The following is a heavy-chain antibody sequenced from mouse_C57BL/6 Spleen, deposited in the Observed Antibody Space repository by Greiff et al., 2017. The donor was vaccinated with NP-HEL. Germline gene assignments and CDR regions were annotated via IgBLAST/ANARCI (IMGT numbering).Heavy chain of an antibody. J-gene: IGHJ1*03. D-gene: IGHD2-1*01. CDR3: AKIYGNYGYWYFDV. Sequence: VQLQQSGPGLVQPSQSLSITCTVSGFSLTSYGVHWVRQSPGKGLEWLGVIWRGGSTDYNAAFMSRLSITKDNSKSQVFFKMNSLQADDTAIYYCAKIYGNYGYWYFDVWGTGTTVTVSS. V-gene: IGHV2-5*01. CDR2: IWRGGST. CDR1: GFSLTSYG.